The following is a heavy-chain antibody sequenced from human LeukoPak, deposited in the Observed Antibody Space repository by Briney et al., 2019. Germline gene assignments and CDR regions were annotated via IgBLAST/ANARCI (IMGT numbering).Heavy chain of an antibody. D-gene: IGHD4-11*01. CDR2: LIPLFGRA. V-gene: IGHV1-69*01. Sequence: SVKVSRKASGGTLRNYAISWVRQAPGQGLEWMGGLIPLFGRAEYAQKFQGRVTITADEPTNTAYMELNFLRSEDTAVYYCASPKENSDYYFDSWGQGTLVAVSA. CDR1: GGTLRNYA. J-gene: IGHJ4*02. CDR3: ASPKENSDYYFDS.